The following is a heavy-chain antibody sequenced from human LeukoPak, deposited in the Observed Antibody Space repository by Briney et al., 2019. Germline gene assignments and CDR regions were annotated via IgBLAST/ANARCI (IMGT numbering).Heavy chain of an antibody. Sequence: GGSLRLSCAASGFTFSSYSMYWVRQTPGKGLEWVAVISHDGSNKYYADSVKGRFTISRDNSKNTLYLQMNSLRAEDTAVFYCAKARPMYDSSAYFDYWGQGTLVTVSS. CDR1: GFTFSSYS. CDR2: ISHDGSNK. CDR3: AKARPMYDSSAYFDY. D-gene: IGHD3-22*01. J-gene: IGHJ4*02. V-gene: IGHV3-30*18.